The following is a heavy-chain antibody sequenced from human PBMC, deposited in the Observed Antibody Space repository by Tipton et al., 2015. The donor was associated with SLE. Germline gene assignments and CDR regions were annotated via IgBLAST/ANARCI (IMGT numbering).Heavy chain of an antibody. D-gene: IGHD3-10*01. CDR3: ARLELQLGLDQ. J-gene: IGHJ4*02. CDR1: GYRFSTYW. CDR2: IYVGDSDT. V-gene: IGHV5-51*03. Sequence: QLVQSGAEGEKPGESLKISCEGSGYRFSTYWIAWLRQMPGKGLEWMGSIYVGDSDTIYSPSFQGQVTISVDKSISTAYLQWSSLKASDSAMYYCARLELQLGLDQWGQGTLVTVSS.